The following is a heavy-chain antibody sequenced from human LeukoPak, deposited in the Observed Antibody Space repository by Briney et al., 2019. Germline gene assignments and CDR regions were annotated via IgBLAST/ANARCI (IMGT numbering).Heavy chain of an antibody. CDR1: GGSISSGGYY. CDR3: ARDLGSHPPFLLWYFDL. V-gene: IGHV4-31*03. J-gene: IGHJ2*01. D-gene: IGHD1-26*01. CDR2: IYYSGST. Sequence: SETLSLTCTVSGGSISSGGYYWSWIRQHPGKGLEWIGYIYYSGSTYYNPSLKSRVTISVDTSKNQFSLKLSSVTAADTAVYYCARDLGSHPPFLLWYFDLWGRGTLVTVSS.